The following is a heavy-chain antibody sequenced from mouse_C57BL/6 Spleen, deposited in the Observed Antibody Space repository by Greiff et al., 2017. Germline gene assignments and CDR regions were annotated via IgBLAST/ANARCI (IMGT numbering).Heavy chain of an antibody. V-gene: IGHV3-6*01. D-gene: IGHD4-1*01. CDR1: GYSITSGYY. CDR2: ISYDGSN. Sequence: EVQVVESGPGLVKPSQSLSLTCSVTGYSITSGYYWNWIRQFPGNKLEWMGYISYDGSNNYNPSLKNRISITRDTSKNQFFLKLNSVTTEDTATYYCARDKGTGTAWFAYWGQGTLVTVSA. CDR3: ARDKGTGTAWFAY. J-gene: IGHJ3*01.